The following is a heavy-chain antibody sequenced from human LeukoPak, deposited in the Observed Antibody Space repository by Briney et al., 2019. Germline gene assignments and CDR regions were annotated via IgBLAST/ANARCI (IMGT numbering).Heavy chain of an antibody. D-gene: IGHD4-17*01. CDR2: INPNSGGT. CDR3: ARRKKDYGDYSFDY. Sequence: GASVKVSCKASGYTFTGYYMHWVRQAPGQGLEWMGWINPNSGGTNYAQKFQGRVTMTRDTSISTAYMELSRLRSDDTAVYYCARRKKDYGDYSFDYSGQGTLVTVSS. J-gene: IGHJ4*02. CDR1: GYTFTGYY. V-gene: IGHV1-2*02.